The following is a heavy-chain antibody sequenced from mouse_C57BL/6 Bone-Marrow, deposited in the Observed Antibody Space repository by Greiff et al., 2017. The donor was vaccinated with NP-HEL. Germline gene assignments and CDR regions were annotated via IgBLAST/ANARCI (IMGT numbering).Heavy chain of an antibody. Sequence: QVHVKQSGAELVKPGASVKMSCKASGYTFTTYPIEWMKQNHGKSLEWIGNFHPYNDDTKYNEKFKGKATLTVEKSSSTVYLGLSRLTSDDSAVYYCGRRGDYDAYFDYWGQGTTLTVSS. V-gene: IGHV1-47*01. J-gene: IGHJ2*01. CDR3: GRRGDYDAYFDY. D-gene: IGHD2-4*01. CDR1: GYTFTTYP. CDR2: FHPYNDDT.